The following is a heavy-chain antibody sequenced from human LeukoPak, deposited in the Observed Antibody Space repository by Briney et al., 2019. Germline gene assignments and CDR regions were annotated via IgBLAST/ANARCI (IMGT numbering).Heavy chain of an antibody. V-gene: IGHV4-59*01. Sequence: SETLSLTCTVSGGSISSYYWSWIRQRPGKGLEWIGYIYYSGSTNYNPSLKSRVTISVDTSKNQFSLKLSSVTAADTAVYYCARDRTTVGWFDPWGQGTLVTVSS. J-gene: IGHJ5*02. D-gene: IGHD1-26*01. CDR1: GGSISSYY. CDR3: ARDRTTVGWFDP. CDR2: IYYSGST.